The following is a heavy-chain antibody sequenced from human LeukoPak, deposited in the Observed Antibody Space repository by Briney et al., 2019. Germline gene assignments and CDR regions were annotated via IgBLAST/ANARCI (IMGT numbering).Heavy chain of an antibody. CDR3: AKEVPCGGDCYWNDY. D-gene: IGHD2-21*02. Sequence: SGGSLRLSCAASGFTFSSYWMSWVRQAPGKGLEWVSAISGSGGSTYYADSVKGRFTISRDNSKNTLYLQMNSLRAEDTAVYYCAKEVPCGGDCYWNDYWGQGTLVTVSS. CDR1: GFTFSSYW. V-gene: IGHV3-23*01. J-gene: IGHJ4*02. CDR2: ISGSGGST.